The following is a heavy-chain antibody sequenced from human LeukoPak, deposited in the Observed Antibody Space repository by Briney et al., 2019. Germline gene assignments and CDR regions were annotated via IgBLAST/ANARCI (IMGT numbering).Heavy chain of an antibody. CDR1: GGSISTYY. CDR2: ISYSGTT. V-gene: IGHV4-59*01. Sequence: SETLKVTCTVSGGSISTYYWSWIRQAPGKGLEWIGYISYSGTTKYNPSFNSRVTISQDTSKNQFSLSLSSVTAADTAVYYCAREVVSLYSNSRGSHEWPFYFDYWGQGTLVSVSS. J-gene: IGHJ4*02. CDR3: AREVVSLYSNSRGSHEWPFYFDY. D-gene: IGHD3-22*01.